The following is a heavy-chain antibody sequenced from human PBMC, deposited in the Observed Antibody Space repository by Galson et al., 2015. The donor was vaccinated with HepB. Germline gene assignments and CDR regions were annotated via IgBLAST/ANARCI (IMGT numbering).Heavy chain of an antibody. CDR2: ISGSGGSA. J-gene: IGHJ1*01. CDR3: AKDQRDGGSGWYGYGGAEDFQH. Sequence: SLRLSCAASGFTFSSYAMSWVRQAPGKGLEWVSAISGSGGSAYYADSVKGRFTISRDNSKNTLYLQMNSLRAEDTAVYYCAKDQRDGGSGWYGYGGAEDFQHWGQGILVTVSS. D-gene: IGHD6-19*01. V-gene: IGHV3-23*01. CDR1: GFTFSSYA.